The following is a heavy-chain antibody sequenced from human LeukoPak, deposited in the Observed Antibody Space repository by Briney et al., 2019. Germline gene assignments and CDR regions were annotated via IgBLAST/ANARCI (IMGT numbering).Heavy chain of an antibody. V-gene: IGHV4-38-2*02. D-gene: IGHD3-3*01. J-gene: IGHJ4*02. Sequence: SETLSLTCTVSGYSISSGYYWGWIRQPPGKGLEWIGSIYHSGSTYYNPSLKSRVTISVDTSKNQFSLKLSSVTAADAAVYYCARDLDFGVVTGYFDYWGQGTLVTVSS. CDR1: GYSISSGYY. CDR3: ARDLDFGVVTGYFDY. CDR2: IYHSGST.